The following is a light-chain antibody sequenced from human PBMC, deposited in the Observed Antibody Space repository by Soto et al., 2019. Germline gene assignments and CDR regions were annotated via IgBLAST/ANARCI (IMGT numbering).Light chain of an antibody. Sequence: EIVLTQSPDTLSLFPGERATLSCRASQSVSSTYLAWYQQKLGQAPRLLIFGASSRATGIPDRFSGSGSGTDFTLTISRLEPEDFAVYYCQQCGSSRWTFGQGSKV. CDR1: QSVSSTY. CDR3: QQCGSSRWT. CDR2: GAS. J-gene: IGKJ1*01. V-gene: IGKV3-20*01.